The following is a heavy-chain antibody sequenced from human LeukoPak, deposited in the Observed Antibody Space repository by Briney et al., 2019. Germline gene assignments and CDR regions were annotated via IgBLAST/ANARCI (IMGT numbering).Heavy chain of an antibody. Sequence: SETLSLXCTVSGGSISSYYWSWIRQPPGKGLEWIGYIYYSGSTNYNPSLKSRVTISVDTSKNQFSLKLSSVTAADTAVYYCASDYGGNFPDAFDIWGQGTMVTVSS. V-gene: IGHV4-59*01. D-gene: IGHD4-23*01. CDR2: IYYSGST. CDR3: ASDYGGNFPDAFDI. J-gene: IGHJ3*02. CDR1: GGSISSYY.